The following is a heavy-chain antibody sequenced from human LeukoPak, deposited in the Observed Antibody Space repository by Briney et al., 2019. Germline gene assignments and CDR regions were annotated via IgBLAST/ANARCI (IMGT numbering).Heavy chain of an antibody. D-gene: IGHD6-19*01. CDR2: IRSKANSYAT. V-gene: IGHV3-73*01. CDR3: TSPPYSSGWYGGY. CDR1: GFTFSGSA. Sequence: GGSLRLSCAASGFTFSGSAMHWVRQASGKGLEWVGRIRSKANSYATAYAASVTGRFTISRDDSKNAAYLQMNSLKTEDTAVYYCTSPPYSSGWYGGYWGQGTLVTVSS. J-gene: IGHJ4*02.